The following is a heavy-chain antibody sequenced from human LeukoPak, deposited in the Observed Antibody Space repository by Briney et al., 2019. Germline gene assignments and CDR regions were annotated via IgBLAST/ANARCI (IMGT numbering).Heavy chain of an antibody. CDR1: GGSISSYY. J-gene: IGHJ4*02. CDR3: ARTYYDYVWGSYRSDY. D-gene: IGHD3-16*02. CDR2: IFYSGTT. Sequence: SETLSLTCTVSGGSISSYYWSWIRQPPGKGLEWIGFIFYSGTTNYNPSLKSRVTISVDTSKNQFSLKLSSVTAADTAVYYCARTYYDYVWGSYRSDYWGQGTLVTVSS. V-gene: IGHV4-59*12.